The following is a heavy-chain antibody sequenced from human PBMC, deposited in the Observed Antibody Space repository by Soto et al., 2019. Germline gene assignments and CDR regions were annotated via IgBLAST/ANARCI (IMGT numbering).Heavy chain of an antibody. Sequence: QVQLQQWGAGLLKPSETLSLTCAVYGGSFSGYYWSWIRQPPGKGLEWIGEINHSGSTNYNPSLKSRVTISVDTSKNQFSLKLSSVPAADTAVYYCARGRMTTVVTYDYWGQGTLVTVSS. CDR3: ARGRMTTVVTYDY. CDR2: INHSGST. J-gene: IGHJ4*02. V-gene: IGHV4-34*01. D-gene: IGHD4-17*01. CDR1: GGSFSGYY.